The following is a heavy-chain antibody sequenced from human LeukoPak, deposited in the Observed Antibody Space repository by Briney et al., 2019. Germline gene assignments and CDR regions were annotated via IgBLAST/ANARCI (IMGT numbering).Heavy chain of an antibody. CDR1: GXSFSSYE. D-gene: IGHD6-6*01. CDR3: SGQYSSSSVVDY. V-gene: IGHV3-48*03. CDR2: ISSSGSIM. J-gene: IGHJ4*02. Sequence: GGSLRLSCAAPGXSFSSYEMNWVRQAPGKGLEWVSYISSSGSIMYSTDSVKGRFTISRDNAKNSLYLQMNSLRAEDTAIYYCSGQYSSSSVVDYWGQGTLVTVSS.